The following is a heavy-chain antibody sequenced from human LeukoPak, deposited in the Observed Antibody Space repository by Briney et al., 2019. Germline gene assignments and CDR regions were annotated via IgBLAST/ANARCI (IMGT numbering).Heavy chain of an antibody. CDR2: ISDTGGRT. V-gene: IGHV3-23*01. CDR1: GITLSNNG. Sequence: AGTLSLTCAVSGITLSNNGMTWVRQAPGQGLEWVASISDTGGRTNYADSVKGRFTISRDNPTNTLYLQMNSLRAEDTAVYFCAKRGVVIRVILVGFHKEAYYFDSWGQGALVTVSS. D-gene: IGHD3-22*01. CDR3: AKRGVVIRVILVGFHKEAYYFDS. J-gene: IGHJ4*02.